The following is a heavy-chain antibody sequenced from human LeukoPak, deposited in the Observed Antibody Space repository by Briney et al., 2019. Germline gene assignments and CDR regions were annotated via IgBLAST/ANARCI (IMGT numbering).Heavy chain of an antibody. CDR2: IYTSGST. CDR1: GGSISSYY. D-gene: IGHD2-2*01. CDR3: ASSTVVPYYFDY. J-gene: IGHJ4*02. V-gene: IGHV4-4*07. Sequence: PSETLSLTCTASGGSISSYYWSWIRQPAGKGLEWIGRIYTSGSTNYNPSLKSRVTISVDKSKNQFSLKLSSVTAADTAVYYCASSTVVPYYFDYWGKGTLVTVSS.